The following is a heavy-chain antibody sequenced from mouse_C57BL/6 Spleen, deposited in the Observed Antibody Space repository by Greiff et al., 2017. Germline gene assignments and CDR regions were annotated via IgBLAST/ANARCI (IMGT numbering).Heavy chain of an antibody. CDR1: GYTFTSYT. J-gene: IGHJ2*01. Sequence: VHLVESGAELARPGASVKMSCKASGYTFTSYTMHWVKQRPGQGPEWIGYINPSGGYKTYNQKFKDKATLTADKSYSTAYMQLSSLTSADSAVYYCAREGGYLYYFDYWGQGTTLTVSS. CDR2: INPSGGYK. D-gene: IGHD3-1*01. CDR3: AREGGYLYYFDY. V-gene: IGHV1-4*01.